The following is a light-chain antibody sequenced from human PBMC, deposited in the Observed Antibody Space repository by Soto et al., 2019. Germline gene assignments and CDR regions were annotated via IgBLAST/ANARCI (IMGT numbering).Light chain of an antibody. CDR2: AAS. CDR3: QQYDSSPPT. Sequence: EIVLTQSPGTLSLSPGERATLSCRASQSVSSSYLAWYQQKPGQAPRLLIYAASSRATGIPDRFSGSGSGIDFTLTIRRLEPEDFAVYYCQQYDSSPPTFGPGTKVDIK. CDR1: QSVSSSY. J-gene: IGKJ3*01. V-gene: IGKV3-20*01.